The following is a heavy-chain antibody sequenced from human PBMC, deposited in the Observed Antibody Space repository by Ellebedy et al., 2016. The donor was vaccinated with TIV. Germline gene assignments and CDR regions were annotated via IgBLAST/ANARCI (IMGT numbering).Heavy chain of an antibody. Sequence: GESLKISCAASGFTFSRHWMHWLRQAPGKGLVWVSHINSDGSSTTYADSVKGRFTISRDNAKDTVYLQMNSLRAEDTAVYYCGRDDRYGLDVWGQGTTVIVSS. CDR1: GFTFSRHW. CDR2: INSDGSST. J-gene: IGHJ6*02. V-gene: IGHV3-74*01. CDR3: GRDDRYGLDV.